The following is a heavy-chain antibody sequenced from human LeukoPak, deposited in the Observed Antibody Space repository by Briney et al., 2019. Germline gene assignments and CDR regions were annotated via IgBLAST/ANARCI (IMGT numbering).Heavy chain of an antibody. V-gene: IGHV4-61*02. D-gene: IGHD2-2*01. CDR2: IYTSGST. CDR1: GGSISSGSYY. Sequence: SETLSLTCTVSGGSISSGSYYWSWIRQPAGKGLEWIGRIYTSGSTNYNPSLKSRVTISVDTSKNQFSLKLSSVTAADTAVYYCARGIVVVPNWFDPWGQGTLVTVSP. CDR3: ARGIVVVPNWFDP. J-gene: IGHJ5*02.